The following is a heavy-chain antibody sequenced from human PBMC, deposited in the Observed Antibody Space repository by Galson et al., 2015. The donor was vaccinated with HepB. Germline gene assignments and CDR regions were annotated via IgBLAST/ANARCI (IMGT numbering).Heavy chain of an antibody. D-gene: IGHD3-10*01. Sequence: SLRLSCAASGSPFSSSWMSWIRQAPGKGLEWVAHIKEDGSEKYYVDSVKGRFTISRDNAKSSLYLQMNNLRAEDTAVYYCAREKGPLQFGATGDNWFDPWGQGTQVTVSS. CDR1: GSPFSSSW. V-gene: IGHV3-7*03. J-gene: IGHJ5*02. CDR2: IKEDGSEK. CDR3: AREKGPLQFGATGDNWFDP.